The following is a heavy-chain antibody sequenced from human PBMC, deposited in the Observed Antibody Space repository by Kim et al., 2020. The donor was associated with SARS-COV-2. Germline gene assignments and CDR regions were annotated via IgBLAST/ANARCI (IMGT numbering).Heavy chain of an antibody. D-gene: IGHD3-10*01. CDR2: NYYSGST. Sequence: SETLSLTCTVSGGSISSSSYYWGWLGQPPGKGLEWIGSNYYSGSTYYNPSPTSRVTISVDTSKNQFSLKQSSVTAADTALYYCARRAGDYNGAGGPFDYWGQGTLVTVSS. J-gene: IGHJ4*02. CDR1: GGSISSSSYY. V-gene: IGHV4-39*01. CDR3: ARRAGDYNGAGGPFDY.